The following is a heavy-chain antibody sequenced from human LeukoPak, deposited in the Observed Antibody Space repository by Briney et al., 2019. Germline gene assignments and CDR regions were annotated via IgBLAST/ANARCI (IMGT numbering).Heavy chain of an antibody. D-gene: IGHD1-26*01. J-gene: IGHJ4*02. CDR1: GFTFSSYG. V-gene: IGHV3-33*01. CDR3: ARDLMGATNY. Sequence: GGSLRLSCAASGFTFSSYGMHWVRQAPGKGLEWVAAIWYDGSNKYYADSVKGRSTISRDNSKNTLYLQMNSLRAEDTAVYYCARDLMGATNYWGQGTLVTVSS. CDR2: IWYDGSNK.